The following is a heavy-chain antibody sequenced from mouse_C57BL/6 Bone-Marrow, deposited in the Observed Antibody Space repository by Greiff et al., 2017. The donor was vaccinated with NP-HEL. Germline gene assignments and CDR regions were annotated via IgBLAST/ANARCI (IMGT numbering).Heavy chain of an antibody. CDR1: EYEFPSHD. Sequence: EVKLMESGGGLVQPGESLKLSCESNEYEFPSHDMSWVSKTPEKRLELVAAINSDGGSTYYPDNMERRFIISRDNTKKTLYLQMSSLRSEDTALYYCARRRVTTDWYFEVWGTGTTVTVSS. J-gene: IGHJ1*03. V-gene: IGHV5-2*01. D-gene: IGHD2-5*01. CDR2: INSDGGST. CDR3: ARRRVTTDWYFEV.